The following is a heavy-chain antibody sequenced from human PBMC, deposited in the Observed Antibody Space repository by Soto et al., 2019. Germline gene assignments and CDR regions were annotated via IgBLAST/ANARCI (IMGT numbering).Heavy chain of an antibody. CDR3: ARVGGYSYHLYGMDV. CDR1: GGSFSGYY. J-gene: IGHJ6*02. Sequence: SETLSLTCAVYGGSFSGYYWSWIRQPPGKGLEWIGEINHSGSTNYNPSLESRVTISFDTSRNQFSLKLKSVTAADTAVYFCARVGGYSYHLYGMDVWGQGTTVTVSS. CDR2: INHSGST. V-gene: IGHV4-34*01. D-gene: IGHD5-18*01.